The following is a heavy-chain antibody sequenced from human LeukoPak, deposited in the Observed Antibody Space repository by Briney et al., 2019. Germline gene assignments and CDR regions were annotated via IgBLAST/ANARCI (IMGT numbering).Heavy chain of an antibody. D-gene: IGHD3-22*01. CDR1: GFTFSSFW. V-gene: IGHV3-7*01. CDR3: ARVRGDSSGYLDY. Sequence: GGSLRLSWAASGFTFSSFWMSWFRQAPGKGLEWVANIKQDGSEKYYVDSVKGRFTISRDNAKNSLYLQMNSLRAEGTAVYYCARVRGDSSGYLDYWGQGTLVTVSS. CDR2: IKQDGSEK. J-gene: IGHJ4*02.